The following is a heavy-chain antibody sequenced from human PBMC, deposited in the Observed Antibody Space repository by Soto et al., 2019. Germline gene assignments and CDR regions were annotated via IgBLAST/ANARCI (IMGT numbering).Heavy chain of an antibody. CDR2: IYYSGST. D-gene: IGHD1-20*01. CDR3: ARDRAKWKDYYYYGMDV. CDR1: GGYISSGYDF. V-gene: IGHV4-30-4*01. Sequence: TSETLSVTCTVSGGYISSGYDFWTWIRQPPGRGLEWIGYIYYSGSTYYNPSLKSRLTMSVDTSKNQFSLKLSSVTAADTAVYYCARDRAKWKDYYYYGMDVWGQGTTVTVSS. J-gene: IGHJ6*02.